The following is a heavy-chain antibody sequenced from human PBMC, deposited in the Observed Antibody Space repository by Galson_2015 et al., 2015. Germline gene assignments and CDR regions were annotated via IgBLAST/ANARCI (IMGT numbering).Heavy chain of an antibody. J-gene: IGHJ4*02. Sequence: LRLSCAASGFTFSSYGMHWVRQAPGKGLEWVAVIWYDGSNKYYADSVKGRFTISRDNSKNTLYLQMNSLRAEDTAVYYCARERWLQDYYFDYWGQGTLVTVSS. CDR2: IWYDGSNK. D-gene: IGHD5-24*01. CDR1: GFTFSSYG. CDR3: ARERWLQDYYFDY. V-gene: IGHV3-33*01.